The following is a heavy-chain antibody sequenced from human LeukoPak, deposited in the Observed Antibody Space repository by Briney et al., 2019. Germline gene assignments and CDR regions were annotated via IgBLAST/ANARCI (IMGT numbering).Heavy chain of an antibody. J-gene: IGHJ6*02. V-gene: IGHV1-2*02. Sequence: ASVKVSCKASGYIFTRRYLYWARQTPGEGLQWMGWISPTTGDTYSAQNFQGTVTMTRDTSINSGYMELTRLTSGDTVVYFCARGYCGMDVWGQGTTVNVSS. CDR1: GYIFTRRY. CDR2: ISPTTGDT. CDR3: ARGYCGMDV.